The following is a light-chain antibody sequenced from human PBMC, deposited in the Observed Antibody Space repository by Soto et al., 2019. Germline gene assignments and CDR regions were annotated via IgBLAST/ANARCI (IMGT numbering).Light chain of an antibody. CDR3: QQLNTFPPFFT. Sequence: DIQMTQSPSVLSASVGDRVTITCRASQGIRSYLAWYQQRPGKAPELLIYGASTLRPGGASRFSGSGSGTEFTLTISSLQPEDFATYFCQQLNTFPPFFTFGPGTKVDIK. J-gene: IGKJ3*01. CDR2: GAS. V-gene: IGKV1-9*01. CDR1: QGIRSY.